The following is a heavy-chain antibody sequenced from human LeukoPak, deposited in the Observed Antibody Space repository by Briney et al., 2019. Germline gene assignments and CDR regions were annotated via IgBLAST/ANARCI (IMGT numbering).Heavy chain of an antibody. J-gene: IGHJ5*02. CDR3: AREADSSSSLRGFDP. CDR2: IYYSGST. V-gene: IGHV4-59*01. CDR1: GGSFSGYY. D-gene: IGHD6-6*01. Sequence: SETLSLTCAVYGGSFSGYYWSWIRQPPGKGLEWIGYIYYSGSTNYNPSLKSRVTISVDTSKNQFSLKLSSVTAADTAVYYCAREADSSSSLRGFDPWGQGTLVTVSS.